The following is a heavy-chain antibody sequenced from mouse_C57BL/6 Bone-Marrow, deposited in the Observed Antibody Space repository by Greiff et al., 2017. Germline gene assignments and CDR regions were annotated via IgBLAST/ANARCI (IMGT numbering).Heavy chain of an antibody. Sequence: QVQLQQPGAELVKPGASVKLSCKASGYTFTSYWMHWVKQRPGRGLEWIGRIDPNSGGTKYNEKFKSKATLTVDKPSSTAYMQLSSLTSEDSAVYYCAIFRDYGSSYGDFFDYWGQGTTRTVSS. D-gene: IGHD1-1*01. CDR2: IDPNSGGT. J-gene: IGHJ2*01. V-gene: IGHV1-72*01. CDR1: GYTFTSYW. CDR3: AIFRDYGSSYGDFFDY.